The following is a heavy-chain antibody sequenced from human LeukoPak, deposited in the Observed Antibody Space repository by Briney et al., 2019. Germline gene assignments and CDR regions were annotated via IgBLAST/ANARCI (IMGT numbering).Heavy chain of an antibody. CDR1: GASISGYY. J-gene: IGHJ5*02. Sequence: SETLSLTCTVSGASISGYYWSWLRQPPGKGLEWIGYIYTSGNTNYNPSLKSRVTISVDTSNKQFSLKLSSVTAADTAVYYCARKIQGWFDTWGQGTLVTVSS. CDR3: ARKIQGWFDT. V-gene: IGHV4-4*09. CDR2: IYTSGNT.